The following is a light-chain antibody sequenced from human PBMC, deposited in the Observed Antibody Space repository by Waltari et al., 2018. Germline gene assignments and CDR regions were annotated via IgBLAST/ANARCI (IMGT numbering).Light chain of an antibody. CDR2: SAS. J-gene: IGKJ4*01. Sequence: DIQMNQPPSSLSASVGDRVTMTCRASQGINNWLAWYQQVPGRAPKLLIYSASSLQSGVPYRFSGSGSGTNFTLTITSLQPEDFATYYCQQADSFPLTFGGGTKVEIK. CDR1: QGINNW. CDR3: QQADSFPLT. V-gene: IGKV1-12*01.